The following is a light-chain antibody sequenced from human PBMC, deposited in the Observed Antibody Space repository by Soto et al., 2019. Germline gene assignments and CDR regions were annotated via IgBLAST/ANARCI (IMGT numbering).Light chain of an antibody. CDR2: DAS. CDR1: QRVSNSY. CDR3: QQSNRYPIT. V-gene: IGKV3-20*01. J-gene: IGKJ5*01. Sequence: EIVLTQSPGTLSLSPGDRATLSCRASQRVSNSYLAWYQQKPGQAPRLLIYDASTRAAGVPDRVTGGGSGTDFTLTISALEPEDFALYFCQQSNRYPITFGQGTRLE.